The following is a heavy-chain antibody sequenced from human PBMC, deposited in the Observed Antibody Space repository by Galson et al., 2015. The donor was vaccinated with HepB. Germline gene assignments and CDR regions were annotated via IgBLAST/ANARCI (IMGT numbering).Heavy chain of an antibody. D-gene: IGHD2-15*01. V-gene: IGHV1-69*10. CDR1: GGTFSSYA. CDR3: ARDAAGYCSGGSCYSRVDWFDP. Sequence: SVKVSCKASGGTFSSYAISWVRQAPGQGLEWMGGIIPILGIANYAQKFQGRVTITADKSTSTAYMELSSLRSEDTAVYYCARDAAGYCSGGSCYSRVDWFDPWGQGTLVTVSS. J-gene: IGHJ5*02. CDR2: IIPILGIA.